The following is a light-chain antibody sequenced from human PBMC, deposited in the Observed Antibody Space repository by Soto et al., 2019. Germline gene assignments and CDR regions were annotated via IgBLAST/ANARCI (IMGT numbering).Light chain of an antibody. CDR2: DVS. J-gene: IGLJ1*01. V-gene: IGLV2-11*01. Sequence: QSVLTQPRSVSGSPGQSVTISCTGTSSDVGGYNYVSWYQQHPGRAPKVMIYDVSKRPSGVPDRFSGSKSGNTASLTISGLQAEDAADYYCCSYAGSYTHVSGTGTKVTVL. CDR3: CSYAGSYTHV. CDR1: SSDVGGYNY.